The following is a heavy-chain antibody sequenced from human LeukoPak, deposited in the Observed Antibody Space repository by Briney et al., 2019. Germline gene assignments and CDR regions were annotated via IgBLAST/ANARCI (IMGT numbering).Heavy chain of an antibody. CDR1: GFTVSSNY. V-gene: IGHV3-66*01. Sequence: GGSLRLSCAASGFTVSSNYMSWVRQAPGKGLEWVSVIYSGGSTYYADSVKGRFTISRDNSKNMLYLQMNSLRAEDTAVYYCAKSGGSSGKALGYWGQGTLVTVSS. J-gene: IGHJ4*02. D-gene: IGHD3-22*01. CDR3: AKSGGSSGKALGY. CDR2: IYSGGST.